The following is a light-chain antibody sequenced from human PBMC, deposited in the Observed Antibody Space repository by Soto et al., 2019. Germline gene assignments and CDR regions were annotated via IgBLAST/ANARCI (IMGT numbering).Light chain of an antibody. CDR1: QGIRND. CDR2: AAS. Sequence: DIQMTQSPSSLSASVGDRVTITCRASQGIRNDLGWYQQKPGKAPKRLIYAASSLQSGVPSRFSGSGCGTEFTLTSSRLQPEYVANYCWIQHNRYPITFGQGTRLEIK. CDR3: IQHNRYPIT. J-gene: IGKJ5*01. V-gene: IGKV1-17*01.